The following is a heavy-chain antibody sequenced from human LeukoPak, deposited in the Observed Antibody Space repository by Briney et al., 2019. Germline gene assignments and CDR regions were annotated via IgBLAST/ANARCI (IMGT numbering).Heavy chain of an antibody. CDR1: GGSFSGYY. V-gene: IGHV4-59*01. Sequence: PSETLSLTCAVYGGSFSGYYWSWIRQPPGKGLEWIGYIYYSGSTNYNPSLKSRVTISVDTSKNQFSLKLSSVTAADTAVYYCARSHRYWFDPWGQGTLVTVSS. CDR2: IYYSGST. J-gene: IGHJ5*02. CDR3: ARSHRYWFDP. D-gene: IGHD1-14*01.